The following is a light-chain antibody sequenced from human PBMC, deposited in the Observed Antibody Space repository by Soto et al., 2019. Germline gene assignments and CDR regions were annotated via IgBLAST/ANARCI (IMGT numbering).Light chain of an antibody. Sequence: DTQMTQSPSSLSASVGDRVTMTCRASQSISSYLNWYQQKPGKAPKLLIYAASSLQSGVPSRFSGSGSGTDFTLTISSLQPEDFATYYCQQSYSTPPTFGQGTKVDI. CDR3: QQSYSTPPT. J-gene: IGKJ1*01. CDR2: AAS. V-gene: IGKV1-39*01. CDR1: QSISSY.